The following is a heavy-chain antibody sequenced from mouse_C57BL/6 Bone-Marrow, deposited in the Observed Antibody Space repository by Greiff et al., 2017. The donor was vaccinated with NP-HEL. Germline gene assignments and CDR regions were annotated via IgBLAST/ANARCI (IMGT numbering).Heavy chain of an antibody. D-gene: IGHD1-1*01. J-gene: IGHJ4*01. CDR3: ASFTTVVAPYAMDY. Sequence: LVESGPELVKPGASVKISCKASGYSFTDYNMNWVKQSNGKSLEWIGVINPNYGTTSYNQKFKGKATLTVDQSSSTAYMQLNSLTSEDSAVYYCASFTTVVAPYAMDYWGQGTSVTVSS. CDR1: GYSFTDYN. CDR2: INPNYGTT. V-gene: IGHV1-39*01.